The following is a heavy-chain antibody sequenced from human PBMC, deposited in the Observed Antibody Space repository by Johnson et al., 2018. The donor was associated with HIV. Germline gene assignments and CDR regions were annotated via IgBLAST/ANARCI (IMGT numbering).Heavy chain of an antibody. CDR3: VRRFYDSSAFDI. CDR2: ISYDGSNK. Sequence: QVQLVESGGGVVQPGRSLRLSCAASGFTFNSYAMHWVRQAPGKGLEWVAVISYDGSNKYYADSVKGRFTISRDNSKNTLYLQMNSLRAEDTAVYYCVRRFYDSSAFDIWGQGTLVTVSS. D-gene: IGHD3-22*01. V-gene: IGHV3-30*04. CDR1: GFTFNSYA. J-gene: IGHJ3*02.